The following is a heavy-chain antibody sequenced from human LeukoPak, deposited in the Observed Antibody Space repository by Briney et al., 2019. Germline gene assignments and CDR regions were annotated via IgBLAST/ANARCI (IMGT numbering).Heavy chain of an antibody. CDR2: IKSDGSRT. CDR1: EFIFNRYW. V-gene: IGHV3-74*01. J-gene: IGHJ4*02. D-gene: IGHD6-19*01. CDR3: ASGHSSDWYYFDY. Sequence: PGGSLRLSCTASEFIFNRYWMHWVRQAPGKGLVWVSRIKSDGSRTSYAESVKGRFTVSRDNAKKTLYLHMSSLRAEDTAVYYGASGHSSDWYYFDYWGQGTLGTLSP.